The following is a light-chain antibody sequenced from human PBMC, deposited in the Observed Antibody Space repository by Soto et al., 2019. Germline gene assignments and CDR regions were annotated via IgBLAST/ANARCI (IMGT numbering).Light chain of an antibody. CDR2: AAS. CDR3: QNYKSAPNT. Sequence: DIQMTQSPSSLSASVGDRVTITCRASQDISNYLAWYLQKPGKVPKLLIYAASTLQTGVQSRFSGSGSGTVFTLALNSLQPEDVATYYCQNYKSAPNTFGRGTRLEIK. CDR1: QDISNY. J-gene: IGKJ2*01. V-gene: IGKV1-27*01.